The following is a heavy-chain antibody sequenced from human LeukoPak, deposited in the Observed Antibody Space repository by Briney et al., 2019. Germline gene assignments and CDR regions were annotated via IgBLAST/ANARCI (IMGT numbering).Heavy chain of an antibody. V-gene: IGHV4-30-4*01. CDR2: IYYSGST. D-gene: IGHD3-10*01. Sequence: SQTLSLTCTVSGGSISSGDYYWSWIRQPPGKGLEWIGYIYYSGSTYYNPSLKSRVTISVDTSKNQFSLKLSSVTAADTAVYYCARASAWFGELLYPFDYWGQGTLVTVSS. CDR3: ARASAWFGELLYPFDY. J-gene: IGHJ4*02. CDR1: GGSISSGDYY.